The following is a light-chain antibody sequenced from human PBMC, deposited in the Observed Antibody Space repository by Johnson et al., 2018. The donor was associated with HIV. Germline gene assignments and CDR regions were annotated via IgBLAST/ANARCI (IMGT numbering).Light chain of an antibody. J-gene: IGLJ1*01. CDR1: SSNIGNNY. Sequence: QSVLTQPPSVSAAPGQKVTISCSGSSSNIGNNYVSWYQQLPGTAPKLLIYDNNKRPSGIPDRFSGSKSGTSATLGITGLQTGDEGDYYCGTWDRSLSAYVFGTVTKVTVL. CDR2: DNN. CDR3: GTWDRSLSAYV. V-gene: IGLV1-51*01.